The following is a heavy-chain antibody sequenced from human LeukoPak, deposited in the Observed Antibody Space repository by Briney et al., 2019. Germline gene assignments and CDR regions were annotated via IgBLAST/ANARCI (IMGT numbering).Heavy chain of an antibody. D-gene: IGHD2-21*02. J-gene: IGHJ4*02. CDR1: GFTFSSYG. V-gene: IGHV3-23*01. CDR3: AKDQSANIVVVTAFFDY. CDR2: ISGSGGST. Sequence: PGGSLRLSCAASGFTFSSYGMSWVRQAPGKGLEWVSAISGSGGSTYYADSVKGRFTISRDNSKNTLYLQMNSLRAEDTAVYYCAKDQSANIVVVTAFFDYWGQGTLVTVSS.